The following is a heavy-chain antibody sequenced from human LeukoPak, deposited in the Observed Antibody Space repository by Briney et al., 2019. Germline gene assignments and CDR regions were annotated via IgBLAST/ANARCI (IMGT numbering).Heavy chain of an antibody. CDR2: IYYSGST. D-gene: IGHD5-18*01. CDR1: GGSISSYY. J-gene: IGHJ4*02. Sequence: PSETLSLTCTVSGGSISSYYWSWIRQPPGKGLEWIGYIYYSGSTNYNPSLKSRVTISVDTSKNQFSLKLSSVTAADTAVYYCARSDTAMVAEGYWGQGTLVTVSS. V-gene: IGHV4-59*01. CDR3: ARSDTAMVAEGY.